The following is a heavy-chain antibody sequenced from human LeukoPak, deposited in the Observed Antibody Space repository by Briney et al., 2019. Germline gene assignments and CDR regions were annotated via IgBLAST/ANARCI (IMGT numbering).Heavy chain of an antibody. CDR2: IRYDGSNK. CDR1: GFTFSSYG. CDR3: AKDQSREQWFGELMGAFDI. Sequence: GGSLRLSCAASGFTFSSYGMHWVRQAPGKGLEWVAFIRYDGSNKYYADSVKGRFTISRDNSKNTLYLQMNSLRAEDTAVYYCAKDQSREQWFGELMGAFDIWGQGTMVTVSS. V-gene: IGHV3-30*02. D-gene: IGHD3-10*01. J-gene: IGHJ3*02.